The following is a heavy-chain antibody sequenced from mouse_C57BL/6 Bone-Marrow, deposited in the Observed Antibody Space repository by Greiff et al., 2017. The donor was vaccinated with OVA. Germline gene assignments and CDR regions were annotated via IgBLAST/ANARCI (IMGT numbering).Heavy chain of an antibody. CDR1: GFTFSSYG. D-gene: IGHD1-1*01. CDR2: ISSGGSYT. Sequence: EVQVVESGGDLVKPGGSLKLSCAASGFTFSSYGMSWVRQTPDKRLEWVAIISSGGSYTYYPDSVKGRFTISRDKAKNTLYLQMSSLKSEDTAVYYCARHYCGSSYYWGQGTTLTVSS. J-gene: IGHJ2*01. V-gene: IGHV5-6*01. CDR3: ARHYCGSSYY.